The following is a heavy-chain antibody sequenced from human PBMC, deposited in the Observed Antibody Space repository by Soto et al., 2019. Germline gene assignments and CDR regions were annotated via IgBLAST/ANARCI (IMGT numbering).Heavy chain of an antibody. CDR1: GFSLSTSGVG. D-gene: IGHD2-15*01. CDR2: IYWDDDK. J-gene: IGHJ6*02. CDR3: AYLPCSGGSCYWFSFSGMDV. V-gene: IGHV2-5*02. Sequence: QITLKESGPPLVKPTQTLTLTCTFSGFSLSTSGVGVAWIRQPPGKALEWLALIYWDDDKRYRPSLESRLTSTTDTSKNPVVPTMTNMDSVDTATYYCAYLPCSGGSCYWFSFSGMDVWGQGTTVTVSS.